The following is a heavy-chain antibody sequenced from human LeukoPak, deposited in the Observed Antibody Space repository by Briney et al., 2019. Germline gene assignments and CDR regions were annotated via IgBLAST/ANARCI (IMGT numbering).Heavy chain of an antibody. CDR1: GYSFTSYW. J-gene: IGHJ1*01. D-gene: IGHD4-23*01. CDR2: IYPGDSDT. CDR3: ATGTTVVTLYFQH. Sequence: GESLQISCKGSGYSFTSYWIGWVRQMPGKGLEWMGIIYPGDSDTRYSPSFQGQVTISADKSISTAYLQWSSLKASDTAMYYCATGTTVVTLYFQHWGQGTLVTVSS. V-gene: IGHV5-51*01.